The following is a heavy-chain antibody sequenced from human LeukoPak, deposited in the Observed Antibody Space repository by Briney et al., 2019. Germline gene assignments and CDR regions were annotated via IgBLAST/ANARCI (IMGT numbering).Heavy chain of an antibody. Sequence: ASVKVSCKASGYTFTDYYMHWVRQAPGQGLEWMGWINPNSGGTNYARQFQGRVTMTRDTSISTAYMELSNLRPDDTAVYYCARGIAAAGGRWFDPWGQGTLVTVSS. CDR2: INPNSGGT. V-gene: IGHV1-2*02. CDR1: GYTFTDYY. J-gene: IGHJ5*02. D-gene: IGHD6-13*01. CDR3: ARGIAAAGGRWFDP.